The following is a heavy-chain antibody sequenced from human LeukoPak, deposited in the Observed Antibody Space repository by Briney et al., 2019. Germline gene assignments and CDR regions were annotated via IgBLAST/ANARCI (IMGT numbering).Heavy chain of an antibody. CDR1: GFTFSNAW. D-gene: IGHD3-22*01. CDR2: IKSKTDGGTT. CDR3: ASDSINPGDYYYMDV. J-gene: IGHJ6*03. Sequence: GGSLRLSCAASGFTFSNAWMSWVRQAPGKGLEWVGRIKSKTDGGTTDYAAPVKGRFTISRDNSKNTLYLQMNSLRAEDTAVYYCASDSINPGDYYYMDVWGKGTTVTVSS. V-gene: IGHV3-15*01.